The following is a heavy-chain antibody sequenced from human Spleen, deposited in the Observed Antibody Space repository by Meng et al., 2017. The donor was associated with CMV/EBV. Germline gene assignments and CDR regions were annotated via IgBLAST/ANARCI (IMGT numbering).Heavy chain of an antibody. J-gene: IGHJ4*02. CDR3: AKDPLYYDSSGYPNDY. D-gene: IGHD3-22*01. CDR2: ISGSGGGT. CDR1: GFTFSSYA. Sequence: GESLKISCAASGFTFSSYAMSWVRQAPGKGLEWVSAISGSGGGTYYADSVKGRFTISRDNSKNTLYLQMNSLRAEDTAVYYCAKDPLYYDSSGYPNDYWGQGTLVTVSS. V-gene: IGHV3-23*01.